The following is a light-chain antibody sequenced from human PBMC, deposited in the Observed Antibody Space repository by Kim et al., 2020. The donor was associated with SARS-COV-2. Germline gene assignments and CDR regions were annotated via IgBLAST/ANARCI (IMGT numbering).Light chain of an antibody. J-gene: IGLJ6*01. CDR2: GKY. V-gene: IGLV3-19*01. CDR3: TSRDISGARFV. CDR1: SLRNYY. Sequence: SSELTQDPAVSVALGQTVRLTCQADSLRNYYATWYQQWPGQAPTLVLYGKYDRPSGVPDRFSGSSSANTASLTITGAQSEAEGDHSCTSRDISGARFVF.